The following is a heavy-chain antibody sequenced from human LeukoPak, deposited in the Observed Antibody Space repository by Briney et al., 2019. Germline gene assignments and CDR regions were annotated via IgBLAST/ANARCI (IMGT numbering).Heavy chain of an antibody. J-gene: IGHJ4*02. D-gene: IGHD5-24*01. Sequence: ASVKVSCKASGGTFSSYAISWVRQAPGQGLEWMGGIIPIFGTANYAQKFQGRVTITTDESTSTAYMELRSLRSDDTAVYYCARVEVDIRRDGLVDYWGQGTLVTVSS. CDR1: GGTFSSYA. V-gene: IGHV1-69*05. CDR2: IIPIFGTA. CDR3: ARVEVDIRRDGLVDY.